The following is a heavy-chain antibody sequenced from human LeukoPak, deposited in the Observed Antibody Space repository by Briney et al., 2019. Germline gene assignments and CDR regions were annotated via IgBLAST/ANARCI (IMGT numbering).Heavy chain of an antibody. J-gene: IGHJ4*02. V-gene: IGHV3-23*01. Sequence: GGSLRLSCAASGFTLSSYAMSWVRQAPGKGLEWVSAISGSGGSTYYADSVKGRFAISRDNSKNTLYLQMNSLRAEDTAVYYCAKDVDYIWGSYRYRKGYFDYWGQGTLVTVSS. CDR2: ISGSGGST. D-gene: IGHD3-16*02. CDR1: GFTLSSYA. CDR3: AKDVDYIWGSYRYRKGYFDY.